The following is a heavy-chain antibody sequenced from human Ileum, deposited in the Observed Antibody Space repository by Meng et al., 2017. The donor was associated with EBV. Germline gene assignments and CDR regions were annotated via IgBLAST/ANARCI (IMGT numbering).Heavy chain of an antibody. CDR1: GFSINIYT. Sequence: EEQLVESGGXXXXXGXSLXLSCTASGFSINIYTMIWVRQAPGKGLEWGSSISSGGDFVYYAESVKGRFAISRDNAKNSLDLQMNSLRVEDTAMYYCARGARTPAPEDVWGQGTTVTVSS. D-gene: IGHD5-12*01. V-gene: IGHV3-21*02. CDR3: ARGARTPAPEDV. CDR2: ISSGGDFV. J-gene: IGHJ6*02.